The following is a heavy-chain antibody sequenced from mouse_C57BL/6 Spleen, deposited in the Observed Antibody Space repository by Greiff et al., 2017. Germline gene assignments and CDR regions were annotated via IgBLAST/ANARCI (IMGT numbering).Heavy chain of an antibody. CDR3: ARRTAQGYFDY. CDR2: IYPGDGDT. Sequence: QVQLQQSGAELVKPGASVKISCKASGYAFSSYWMNWVKQRPGKGLEWIGQIYPGDGDTNYNGKFKGKATLTADKSSSTAYMQLSSLTSEDSAVYFCARRTAQGYFDYWGQGTTLTVST. J-gene: IGHJ2*01. D-gene: IGHD3-2*02. CDR1: GYAFSSYW. V-gene: IGHV1-80*01.